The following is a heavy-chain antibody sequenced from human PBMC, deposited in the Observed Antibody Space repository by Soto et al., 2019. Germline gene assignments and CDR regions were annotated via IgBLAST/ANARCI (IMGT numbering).Heavy chain of an antibody. V-gene: IGHV4-30-2*01. D-gene: IGHD4-17*01. J-gene: IGHJ5*02. Sequence: PSETLSLTCAVSGGSISSGGYSWSWIRQPPGKGLEWIGYMYHSGSTYYNPSLKSRVTISIDRSKNQFSLKLSSVTAADTAVYYCARDRLYGGGAWFDPWGQGTLVTVSS. CDR2: MYHSGST. CDR3: ARDRLYGGGAWFDP. CDR1: GGSISSGGYS.